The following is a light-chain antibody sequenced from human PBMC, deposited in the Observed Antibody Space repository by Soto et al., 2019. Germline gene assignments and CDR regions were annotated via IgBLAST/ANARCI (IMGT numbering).Light chain of an antibody. Sequence: EIVLTQSPATLSLSPGERATLSCRASQSVSSYLAWYQQKPGQAPRLLIYDASNRATGIPARFSGSGSGTDFTLTIGSLEPEDFAVYYCQQSYSTGTFGQGTKLEIK. J-gene: IGKJ2*01. CDR3: QQSYSTGT. CDR1: QSVSSY. CDR2: DAS. V-gene: IGKV3-11*01.